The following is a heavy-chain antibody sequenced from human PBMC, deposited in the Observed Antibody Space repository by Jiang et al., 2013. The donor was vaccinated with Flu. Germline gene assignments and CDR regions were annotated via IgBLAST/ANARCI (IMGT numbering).Heavy chain of an antibody. CDR1: GYTFSSYV. CDR2: ISAGNGNT. Sequence: SGAEVKKPGASVKVSCKASGYTFSSYVIHWVRQAPGQRLEWMGWISAGNGNTKYSQRFQGRVTITRDTSASTAYMELSSLRSEDTAVYYCARTWGDSSGFFGFDYWGQGTLVTVSS. D-gene: IGHD3-22*01. CDR3: ARTWGDSSGFFGFDY. V-gene: IGHV1-3*01. J-gene: IGHJ4*02.